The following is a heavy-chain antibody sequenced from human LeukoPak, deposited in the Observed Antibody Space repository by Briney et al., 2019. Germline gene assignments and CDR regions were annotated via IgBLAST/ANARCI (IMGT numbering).Heavy chain of an antibody. CDR3: ARVLRIAVAGTVDY. CDR2: IYYSGST. J-gene: IGHJ4*02. D-gene: IGHD6-19*01. CDR1: GGSIGSGDYY. Sequence: PSETLSLTCTVSGGSIGSGDYYWRWIRQPPGKGLEWIGYIYYSGSTYYNPSLKSRVTISVDTSKNQFSLKLSSVTAADTAVYYCARVLRIAVAGTVDYWGQGTLVTVSS. V-gene: IGHV4-30-4*01.